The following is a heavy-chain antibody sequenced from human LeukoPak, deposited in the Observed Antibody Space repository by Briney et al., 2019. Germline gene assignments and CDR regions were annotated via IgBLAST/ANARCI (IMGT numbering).Heavy chain of an antibody. CDR2: VNGDSSRT. D-gene: IGHD3-22*01. CDR3: AKSYYFDISAYDYFDY. Sequence: PGGSLRLSCAASGFTFSHYGMTWVRQSPGKGLEWVSTVNGDSSRTRYADSVKGRFTVSRDNSEKTLFLQMNNLRTEDTALYYCAKSYYFDISAYDYFDYWGQGSLVTVSS. J-gene: IGHJ4*02. V-gene: IGHV3-23*01. CDR1: GFTFSHYG.